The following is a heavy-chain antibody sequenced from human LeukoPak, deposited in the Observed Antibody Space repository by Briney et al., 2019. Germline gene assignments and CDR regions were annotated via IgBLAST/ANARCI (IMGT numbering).Heavy chain of an antibody. V-gene: IGHV1-2*02. J-gene: IGHJ5*02. D-gene: IGHD3-22*01. Sequence: GASVQVSCKTSGYTFTDYYIHWVRQAPGRGLESMGWMNPNSGGTNYAPKFQGRVTMTRDTSISTAYMELSSLTSDDTAVYYCVRGHNSGYSNSLDPWGQGTLVTVSS. CDR3: VRGHNSGYSNSLDP. CDR2: MNPNSGGT. CDR1: GYTFTDYY.